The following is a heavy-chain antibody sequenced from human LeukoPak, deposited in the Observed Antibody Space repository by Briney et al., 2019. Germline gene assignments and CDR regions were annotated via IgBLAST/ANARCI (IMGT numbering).Heavy chain of an antibody. D-gene: IGHD2-2*01. V-gene: IGHV3-30*01. CDR3: ASRTSTKALDY. J-gene: IGHJ4*02. CDR2: ISYDGGTE. CDR1: GFTFSSYA. Sequence: SGGSLRLSCAASGFTFSSYAMHWVRQAPGKGLEWVAVISYDGGTEYYGDSVKGRFTISRDNSKNTLYLQMNSLRADDAAVYYCASRTSTKALDYWGQGALVTVSS.